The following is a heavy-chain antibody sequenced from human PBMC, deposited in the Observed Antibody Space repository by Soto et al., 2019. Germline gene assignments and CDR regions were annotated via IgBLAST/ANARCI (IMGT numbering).Heavy chain of an antibody. Sequence: GLDLEWLALIYWDDDKRYSPSLKSRLTITKDTSKNQVVLTMTNMDPVDTATYYCAHHSSGWARDWFDPWGQGTLVTVSS. CDR3: AHHSSGWARDWFDP. CDR2: IYWDDDK. J-gene: IGHJ5*02. D-gene: IGHD6-19*01. V-gene: IGHV2-5*02.